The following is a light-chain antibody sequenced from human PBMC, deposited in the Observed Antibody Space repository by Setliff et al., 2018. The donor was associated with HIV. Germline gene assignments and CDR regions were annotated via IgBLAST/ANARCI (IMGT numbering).Light chain of an antibody. Sequence: SYELTQPPSVSVSPGQTASITCSGGKLGDKFASWYQQKPGQSPVLLIYQDNKRPSGIPERFSGSNSGNTATLTISGTQAMDEADYYCQAWDSSAVVFGGGTKVTVL. CDR1: KLGDKF. CDR3: QAWDSSAVV. CDR2: QDN. V-gene: IGLV3-1*01. J-gene: IGLJ2*01.